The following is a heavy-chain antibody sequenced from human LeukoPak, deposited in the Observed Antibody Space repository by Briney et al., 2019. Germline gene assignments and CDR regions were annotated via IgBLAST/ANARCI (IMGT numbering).Heavy chain of an antibody. J-gene: IGHJ4*02. Sequence: SETLSLTCTVSGGSISSGGYYWSWIRQPPGKGLEWIGYIYHSGSTYYNSSLKSRVTISVDRSKNQFSLKLSSVTAADTAVYYCARDEPKSIAAAAWGQGTLVTVSS. V-gene: IGHV4-30-2*01. CDR1: GGSISSGGYY. CDR3: ARDEPKSIAAAA. D-gene: IGHD6-13*01. CDR2: IYHSGST.